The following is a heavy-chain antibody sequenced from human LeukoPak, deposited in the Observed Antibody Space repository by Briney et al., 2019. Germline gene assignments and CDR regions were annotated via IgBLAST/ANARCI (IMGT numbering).Heavy chain of an antibody. CDR1: GFTFSSYG. CDR2: ISYDGSNK. V-gene: IGHV3-30*18. J-gene: IGHJ4*02. CDR3: AKDSSSWYGPFDY. Sequence: GGSLRLSCAASGFTFSSYGMHWVRQAPGKGLEWVAVISYDGSNKYYADSVKGRSTISRDNSKNTLYLQMNSLRAEDTAVYYCAKDSSSWYGPFDYWGQGTLVTVSS. D-gene: IGHD6-13*01.